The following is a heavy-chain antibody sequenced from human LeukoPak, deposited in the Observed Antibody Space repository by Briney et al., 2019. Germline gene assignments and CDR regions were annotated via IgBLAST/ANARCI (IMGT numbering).Heavy chain of an antibody. CDR1: GFTFSRYS. CDR3: TTEYSGSPLF. J-gene: IGHJ4*02. CDR2: IKSKTDGGTT. V-gene: IGHV3-15*01. D-gene: IGHD1-26*01. Sequence: GGSLRLTCAASGFTFSRYSMSWVRQAPGKGLEWVGRIKSKTDGGTTDYAAPVKGRFTISRDDSKNTLYLQMNSLKTEDTAVYYCTTEYSGSPLFWGQGTLVTVSS.